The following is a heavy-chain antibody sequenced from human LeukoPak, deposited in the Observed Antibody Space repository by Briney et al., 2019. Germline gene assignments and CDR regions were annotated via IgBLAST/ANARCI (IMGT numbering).Heavy chain of an antibody. CDR2: IYYGGST. Sequence: KSSETLSLTCAVYGGSFSGYYWSWIRQSPQKRLEWIAYIYYGGSTHYNPSLKSRVTLSVNSSKNQFSLKLSSVTAADTGVYYCARGLIAAREYYLDSWGPGTLVTVSS. CDR1: GGSFSGYY. J-gene: IGHJ4*02. CDR3: ARGLIAAREYYLDS. D-gene: IGHD6-6*01. V-gene: IGHV4-59*01.